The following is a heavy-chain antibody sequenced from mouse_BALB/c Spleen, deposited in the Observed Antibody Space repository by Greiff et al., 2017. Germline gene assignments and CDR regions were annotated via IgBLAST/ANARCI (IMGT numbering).Heavy chain of an antibody. V-gene: IGHV5-4*02. Sequence: EVQLQQSGGGLVKPGGSLKLSCAASGFTFSDYYMYWVRQTPEKRLEWVATISDGGSYTYYPDSVKGRFTISRDNAKNNLYLQMSSLKSEDTAMYYCARGGVYGNYVWFAYWGQGTLVTVSA. CDR2: ISDGGSYT. CDR3: ARGGVYGNYVWFAY. CDR1: GFTFSDYY. D-gene: IGHD2-1*01. J-gene: IGHJ3*01.